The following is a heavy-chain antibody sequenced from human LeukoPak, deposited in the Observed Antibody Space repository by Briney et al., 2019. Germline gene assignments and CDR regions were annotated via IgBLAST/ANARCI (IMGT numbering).Heavy chain of an antibody. CDR3: ASLIGTVPGDY. CDR1: GGSISSSSYY. Sequence: SETLSLTCTVSGGSISSSSYYWGWTRQPPGKGLEWIGSIYYSGSTYYNPSLKSRVTISVDTSKNQFSLKLSSVTAADTAVYYCASLIGTVPGDYWGQGTLVTVSS. J-gene: IGHJ4*02. D-gene: IGHD3-16*02. V-gene: IGHV4-39*01. CDR2: IYYSGST.